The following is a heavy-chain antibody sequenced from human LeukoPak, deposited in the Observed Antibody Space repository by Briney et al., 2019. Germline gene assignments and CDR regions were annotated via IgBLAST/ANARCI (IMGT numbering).Heavy chain of an antibody. V-gene: IGHV4-59*01. Sequence: SETLSLTCTVSGGSISSYYWSWIRQPPGKGLEWIGYIYYSGSTNYNPSLKSRVTISVDTSKNQFSLKLSSVTAADTAVYYCARGMVRAPGTFDIWGQGTMVTVSS. CDR3: ARGMVRAPGTFDI. D-gene: IGHD3-10*01. J-gene: IGHJ3*02. CDR2: IYYSGST. CDR1: GGSISSYY.